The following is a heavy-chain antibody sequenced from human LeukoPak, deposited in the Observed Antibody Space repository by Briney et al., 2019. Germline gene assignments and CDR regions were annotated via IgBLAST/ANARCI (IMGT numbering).Heavy chain of an antibody. CDR3: VSTTRSSPFDN. J-gene: IGHJ4*02. CDR1: GFTFSAYW. Sequence: PGGSLRLPCAASGFTFSAYWMSWVRQAPGKGLEWLANIKQDGSDKQYVDSVKGRFAISRDNAKTSVYLQMNSLRAEDTALYYCVSTTRSSPFDNWGQGTLVTVSS. CDR2: IKQDGSDK. V-gene: IGHV3-7*01. D-gene: IGHD1-1*01.